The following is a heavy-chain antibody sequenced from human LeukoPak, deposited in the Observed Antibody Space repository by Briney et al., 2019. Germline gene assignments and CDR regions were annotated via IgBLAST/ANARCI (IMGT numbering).Heavy chain of an antibody. CDR2: ISYDGSNK. D-gene: IGHD1-26*01. J-gene: IGHJ4*02. Sequence: PGGPLRLSCAASGFTFSSYAMHWVRQAPGKGLEWVAVISYDGSNKYYADSVKGRFTISRDNSKNTLYLQMNSLRAEDTAVYYCARDSGATTGFDYWGQGTLVTVSS. V-gene: IGHV3-30*04. CDR3: ARDSGATTGFDY. CDR1: GFTFSSYA.